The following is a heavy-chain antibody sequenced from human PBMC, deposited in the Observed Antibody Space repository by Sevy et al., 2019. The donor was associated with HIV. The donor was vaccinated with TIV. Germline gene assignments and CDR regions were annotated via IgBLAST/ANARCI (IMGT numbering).Heavy chain of an antibody. CDR3: ARAGHSTYDFWSGYPWDYYYGMDV. V-gene: IGHV3-48*01. J-gene: IGHJ6*02. D-gene: IGHD3-3*01. CDR1: GFTFSSYS. Sequence: GESRKISCAASGFTFSSYSMNWVRQAPGKGLEWVSYISSSSSTIYYADSVKGRFTISRDNAKNSLYLQMNSLRAEDTAVYYCARAGHSTYDFWSGYPWDYYYGMDVWGQGTTVTVSS. CDR2: ISSSSSTI.